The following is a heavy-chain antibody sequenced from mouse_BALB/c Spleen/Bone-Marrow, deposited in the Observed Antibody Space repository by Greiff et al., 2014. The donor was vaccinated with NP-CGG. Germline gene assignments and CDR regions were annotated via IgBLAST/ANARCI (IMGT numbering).Heavy chain of an antibody. CDR2: IFPGDGDT. V-gene: IGHV1-80*01. Sequence: QVQLKESGAELVRPGSSVKISCKASGYAFSNYWMNWVKQRPGQGLEWIGQIFPGDGDTNYNGKFKGKATLTADKSSSTAYMQLNSLTSEDSAVYFCARPNYGYDAYFDYWGLGTTLTVSS. D-gene: IGHD2-2*01. CDR3: ARPNYGYDAYFDY. J-gene: IGHJ2*01. CDR1: GYAFSNYW.